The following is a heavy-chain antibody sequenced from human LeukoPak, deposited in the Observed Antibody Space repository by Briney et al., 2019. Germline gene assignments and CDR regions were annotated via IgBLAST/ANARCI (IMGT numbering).Heavy chain of an antibody. V-gene: IGHV4-4*07. CDR1: GGSISSYY. J-gene: IGHJ2*01. CDR3: ARAPPYYYDSSGYWYFDL. D-gene: IGHD3-22*01. Sequence: SETLSLTCTVSGGSISSYYWSWIRQPAGKGLEWIGRIYTSGSTNYNPSLKSRVTMSVDTSKNQFSLKLSSVTAADTAVYYCARAPPYYYDSSGYWYFDLWGRGTLVTVSS. CDR2: IYTSGST.